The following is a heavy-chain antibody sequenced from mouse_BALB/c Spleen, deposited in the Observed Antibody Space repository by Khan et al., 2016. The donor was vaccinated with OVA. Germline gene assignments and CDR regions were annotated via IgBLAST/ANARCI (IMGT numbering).Heavy chain of an antibody. CDR1: GFSLSDYG. CDR2: IWGGGST. Sequence: VKLMESGPGLVAPSQNLSITCTVSGFSLSDYGVSWIRQTPGKGLEWLGVIWGGGSTYYNSALRSRLSISKDNSKSQVFLKMTSLQSDDSAMFYCAKGVWGHYYTLDYWGQGTSVTVSS. CDR3: AKGVWGHYYTLDY. V-gene: IGHV2-6-5*01. J-gene: IGHJ4*01.